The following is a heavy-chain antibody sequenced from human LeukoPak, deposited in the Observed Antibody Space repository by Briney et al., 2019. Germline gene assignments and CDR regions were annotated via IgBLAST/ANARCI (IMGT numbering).Heavy chain of an antibody. Sequence: GGSLRLSCTGSIFTFSNYWIHWVRQVPGRGLLWVARVNRAGASIVYADSVEGRFTIYRDNAKNTVYLQMNSLRPDDTAVYYCVADSGNRSGGDFWGQGALVTVSS. V-gene: IGHV3-74*01. J-gene: IGHJ4*02. D-gene: IGHD1-26*01. CDR1: IFTFSNYW. CDR3: VADSGNRSGGDF. CDR2: VNRAGASI.